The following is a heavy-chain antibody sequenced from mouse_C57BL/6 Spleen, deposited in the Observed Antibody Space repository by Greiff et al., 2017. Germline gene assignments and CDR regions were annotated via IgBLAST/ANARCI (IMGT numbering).Heavy chain of an antibody. Sequence: EVKLVESGEGLVKPGGSLKLSCAASGFTFSSYAMSWVRQTPEKRLEWVAYISSGGDYIYYADIVKGRFTMSGDNARNTLYLQIGSLKSEDTSMYYCTRVGYGSSYGDYFGYWGQGTTLTVSS. CDR1: GFTFSSYA. CDR3: TRVGYGSSYGDYFGY. J-gene: IGHJ2*01. CDR2: ISSGGDYI. V-gene: IGHV5-9-1*02. D-gene: IGHD1-1*01.